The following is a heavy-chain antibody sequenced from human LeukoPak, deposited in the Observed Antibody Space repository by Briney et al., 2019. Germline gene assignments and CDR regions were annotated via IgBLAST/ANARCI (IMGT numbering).Heavy chain of an antibody. V-gene: IGHV4-4*07. CDR1: GGSISDYY. Sequence: SETLSLTCTVSGGSISDYYWSWIRQPAGKGLEWIGHIYTGGNTNYNPSLESRVTMSVDTSKNQFSLKLSSVTAADTAVYYCASDGTGAGYYYDSSGYSSWGQGTLVTVSS. D-gene: IGHD3-22*01. CDR3: ASDGTGAGYYYDSSGYSS. J-gene: IGHJ5*02. CDR2: IYTGGNT.